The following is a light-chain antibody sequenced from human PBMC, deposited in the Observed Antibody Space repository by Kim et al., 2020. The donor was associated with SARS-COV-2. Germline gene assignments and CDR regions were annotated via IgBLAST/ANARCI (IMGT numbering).Light chain of an antibody. CDR1: NIGRKS. J-gene: IGLJ3*02. Sequence: SYELTQPPSVSVAPGKTARITCGGNNIGRKSVHWYQQKPGQAPVLVIYDDTDRPSGIPERFSGSNSANTATLTMSRVEAGDEADYYCQLWDSSSYHWVFGGGTQLTVL. V-gene: IGLV3-21*04. CDR3: QLWDSSSYHWV. CDR2: DDT.